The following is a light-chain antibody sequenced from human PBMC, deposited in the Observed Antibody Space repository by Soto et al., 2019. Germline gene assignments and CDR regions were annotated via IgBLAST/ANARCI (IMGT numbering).Light chain of an antibody. CDR1: SSDVGSYNL. Sequence: QSALTQPASVSGSPGQSITISCTGTSSDVGSYNLVSWYQQHPGKAPKLMIYEGSKRPSGVSNRFSGSKSGNTASLTISGLQAEDGAEYLWCPYAGSSADVVFGGGTKLTVL. CDR2: EGS. V-gene: IGLV2-23*01. CDR3: CPYAGSSADVV. J-gene: IGLJ2*01.